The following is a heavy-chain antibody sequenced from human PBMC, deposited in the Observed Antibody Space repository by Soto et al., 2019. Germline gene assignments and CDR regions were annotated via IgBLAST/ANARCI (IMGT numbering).Heavy chain of an antibody. J-gene: IGHJ6*03. Sequence: SETLSLTCAVYGGSFSGYYWSWIRQPPGKGLKWIGEINHSGSTNYNPSLKSRVTISVDTSKNQFSLKLSSVTAADTAVYYCARGPYVPFGSGWPEYYYYYMDVWGKGTTVTFSS. V-gene: IGHV4-34*01. CDR1: GGSFSGYY. D-gene: IGHD6-25*01. CDR2: INHSGST. CDR3: ARGPYVPFGSGWPEYYYYYMDV.